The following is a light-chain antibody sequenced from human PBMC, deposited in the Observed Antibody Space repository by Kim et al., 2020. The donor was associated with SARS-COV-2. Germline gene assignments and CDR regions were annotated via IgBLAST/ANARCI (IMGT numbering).Light chain of an antibody. J-gene: IGKJ2*01. V-gene: IGKV3-11*01. CDR3: HQRASWRT. Sequence: LSLSPGERATLSCRASQSVGTYLAWYQQKSGPPPRLLIHDASNKATGIPARCSGSRSGTDFTLTISSLESEDFAVYYCHQRASWRTFGQWTKLEI. CDR1: QSVGTY. CDR2: DAS.